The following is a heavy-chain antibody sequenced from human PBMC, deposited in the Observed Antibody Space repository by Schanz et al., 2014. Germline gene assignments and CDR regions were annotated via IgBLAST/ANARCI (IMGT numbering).Heavy chain of an antibody. CDR1: GFSFSSYA. Sequence: VQLLESGGGLVQPGGSLRLSCAASGFSFSSYAMGWVRQAPGKGLEWVAVISYDGSFKNYADSVRGRITMSRDNSKNTMYLQINNLRADDTAVYYCARELPGVVAFDFWGQGTMVTVSS. D-gene: IGHD7-27*01. CDR3: ARELPGVVAFDF. J-gene: IGHJ3*01. V-gene: IGHV3-33*08. CDR2: ISYDGSFK.